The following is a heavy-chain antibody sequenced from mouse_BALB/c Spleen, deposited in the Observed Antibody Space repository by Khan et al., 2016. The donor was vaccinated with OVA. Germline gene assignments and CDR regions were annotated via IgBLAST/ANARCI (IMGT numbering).Heavy chain of an antibody. CDR2: IFPGSGTP. Sequence: QVQLKESVPELVNPGASLKVSCKAAGYTFTDYIIGWVKQSTRQGLEWIGDIFPGSGTPYYNEKFKDKATLTADKSSNTAYMQLSSLTSEDSAIYFYARGGYSVFAYWGQGTLVTVSA. J-gene: IGHJ3*01. CDR1: GYTFTDYI. V-gene: IGHV1-77*01. D-gene: IGHD1-1*01. CDR3: ARGGYSVFAY.